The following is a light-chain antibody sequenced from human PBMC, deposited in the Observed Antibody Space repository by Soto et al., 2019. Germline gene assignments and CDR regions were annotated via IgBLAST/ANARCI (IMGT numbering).Light chain of an antibody. CDR1: SSDVGGYNY. CDR3: SSYAGSNKV. Sequence: QSALTQPPSASGSPGQSVTISCTGTSSDVGGYNYVSWYKQHPGKAPKLMIYDVSKRPSGVPDRFSGSKSGNTASLTVSGLQAEDEADYYCSSYAGSNKVFGGGTKLTVL. J-gene: IGLJ2*01. V-gene: IGLV2-8*01. CDR2: DVS.